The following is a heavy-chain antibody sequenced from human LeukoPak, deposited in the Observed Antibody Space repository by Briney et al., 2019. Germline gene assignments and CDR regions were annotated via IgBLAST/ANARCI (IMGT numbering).Heavy chain of an antibody. CDR2: IYYTGST. CDR1: GDSISTYY. J-gene: IGHJ4*02. Sequence: SETLSLTCTVSGDSISTYYWSWIRQPPGKGLEWIGYIYYTGSTKYNPSLKSRVTISVDTSKNQFSLKLSSVTAADTAVYYCARQIEGGGSYYFDYWGQGTLVTVSS. CDR3: ARQIEGGGSYYFDY. D-gene: IGHD3-16*01. V-gene: IGHV4-59*08.